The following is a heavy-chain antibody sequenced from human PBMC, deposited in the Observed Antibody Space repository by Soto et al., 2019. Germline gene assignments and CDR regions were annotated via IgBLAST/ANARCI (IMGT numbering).Heavy chain of an antibody. V-gene: IGHV5-10-1*01. CDR1: GCSYTSYW. CDR3: AIRGGMVVAGTHYYYGMDV. J-gene: IGHJ6*02. CDR2: IGPSDSYT. Sequence: PGESLKISCKGSGCSYTSYWISWVRQMPGKGLEWMGRIGPSDSYTNYSPSFQGHVTISADKSINTAYLQWSSLRASDTAMYYCAIRGGMVVAGTHYYYGMDVWGQGTAVTVSS. D-gene: IGHD6-19*01.